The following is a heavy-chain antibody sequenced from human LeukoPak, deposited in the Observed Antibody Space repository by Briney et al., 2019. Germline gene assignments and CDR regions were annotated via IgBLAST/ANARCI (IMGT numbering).Heavy chain of an antibody. D-gene: IGHD3-10*01. CDR2: ISAGGGST. CDR1: GSTVSSYA. V-gene: IGHV3-23*01. J-gene: IGHJ5*02. Sequence: AGGSLRLSCAAAGSTVSSYAMSWVRQAPGKGLEYVSTISAGGGSTFYADSMKGRSTISRDNSRSTVYLQMNSLRVEDTAVYYCARGGGLLWLGEFPNCFDTWGQGTLVTVSS. CDR3: ARGGGLLWLGEFPNCFDT.